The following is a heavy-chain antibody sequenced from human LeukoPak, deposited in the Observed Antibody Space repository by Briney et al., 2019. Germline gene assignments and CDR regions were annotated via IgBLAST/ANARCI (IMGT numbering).Heavy chain of an antibody. CDR2: IYYSGST. V-gene: IGHV4-39*02. Sequence: SETLSLTCIVSGGSISTINYYWGWIRQPPGKGLEWIGTIYYSGSTYHNPSLKSRVTISIDTSKNQFSLKLSSVTAPDTAVYYCARETKTFYFDSSAYYPYSIDSWGQGTLVTVSS. J-gene: IGHJ4*02. CDR3: ARETKTFYFDSSAYYPYSIDS. CDR1: GGSISTINYY. D-gene: IGHD3-22*01.